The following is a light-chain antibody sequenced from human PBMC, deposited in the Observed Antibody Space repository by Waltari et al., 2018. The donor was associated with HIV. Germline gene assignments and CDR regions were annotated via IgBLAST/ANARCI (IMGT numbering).Light chain of an antibody. Sequence: QSALTQTPSASGSPGQSVTLSCTGTNSDIGTYDSVSWYQQHPGKAPKLVISEVTKRPSGVSDRFSGSKSGNTAFLTVSGLQAEDEADYYCSSFANRDGFYVLFGGGTRLTVL. CDR1: NSDIGTYDS. J-gene: IGLJ2*01. CDR3: SSFANRDGFYVL. CDR2: EVT. V-gene: IGLV2-8*01.